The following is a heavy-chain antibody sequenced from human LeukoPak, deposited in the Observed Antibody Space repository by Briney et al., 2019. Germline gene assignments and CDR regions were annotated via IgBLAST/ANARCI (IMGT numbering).Heavy chain of an antibody. Sequence: SETLSLTCPVYGGSFSGYYWSWIRQPPGKGLEWIGEINHIGSTNYNPSLKSRVTISVDTSKNQFSLNLSSVTAADTAVYYCARGRGAGRYSYGYVGYWGQGTLVTVSS. CDR1: GGSFSGYY. D-gene: IGHD5-18*01. J-gene: IGHJ4*02. V-gene: IGHV4-34*01. CDR2: INHIGST. CDR3: ARGRGAGRYSYGYVGY.